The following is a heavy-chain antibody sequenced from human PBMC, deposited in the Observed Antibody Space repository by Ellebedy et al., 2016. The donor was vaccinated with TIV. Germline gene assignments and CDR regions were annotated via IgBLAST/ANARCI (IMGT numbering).Heavy chain of an antibody. CDR1: GITFSGFW. V-gene: IGHV3-7*01. J-gene: IGHJ4*02. Sequence: PGGSLRLSCAASGITFSGFWMSRVRQAPGQGMEWVANINEDGSEQQYVDSVKGRFTVARDNAHNSLYLEMTSLKAEDTAVYFCASGGHLDFWGQGTLVTVSS. CDR3: ASGGHLDF. CDR2: INEDGSEQ.